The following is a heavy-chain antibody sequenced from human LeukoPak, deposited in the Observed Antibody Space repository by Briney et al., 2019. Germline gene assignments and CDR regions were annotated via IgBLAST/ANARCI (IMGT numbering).Heavy chain of an antibody. CDR2: IRYNGNT. CDR1: GGSIVGYW. Sequence: SETLSLTCTVSGGSIVGYWWSWIRQPPGKGLEWIGNIRYNGNTYSNPSLKSRVTISVDTSKNQFSMKLSSVTAADTAMYYCARYAALSGPNWLDPWGRGTLVTVSS. J-gene: IGHJ5*02. V-gene: IGHV4-59*01. CDR3: ARYAALSGPNWLDP. D-gene: IGHD6-19*01.